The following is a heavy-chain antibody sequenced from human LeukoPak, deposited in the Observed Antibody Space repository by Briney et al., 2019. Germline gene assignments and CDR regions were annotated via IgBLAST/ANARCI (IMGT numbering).Heavy chain of an antibody. CDR3: VRGYAFGPYGMDV. V-gene: IGHV3-64D*09. J-gene: IGHJ6*02. CDR1: GFPFSSYA. CDR2: ISDSGGIT. D-gene: IGHD5-18*01. Sequence: GGSLRLSCSASGFPFSSYAMHWVRQAPGKGLEYVSAISDSGGITYYADSVKGRFTISRDNSKNTLYLQMSSLRAEDTAVYFCVRGYAFGPYGMDVWGQGTTVTVSS.